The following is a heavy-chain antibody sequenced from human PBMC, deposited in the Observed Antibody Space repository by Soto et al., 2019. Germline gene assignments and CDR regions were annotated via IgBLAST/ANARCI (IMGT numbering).Heavy chain of an antibody. CDR2: IIPILGIA. V-gene: IGHV1-69*02. J-gene: IGHJ4*02. CDR3: ARVRALNYPDY. Sequence: GASVKVSCKACGGTFSSYTISWVRQAPGQGLEWMGRIIPILGIANYAQKFRGRVTITADKSTSTAYMELSSLRSEDTAVYYCARVRALNYPDYWGQGTLVTVSS. D-gene: IGHD3-10*01. CDR1: GGTFSSYT.